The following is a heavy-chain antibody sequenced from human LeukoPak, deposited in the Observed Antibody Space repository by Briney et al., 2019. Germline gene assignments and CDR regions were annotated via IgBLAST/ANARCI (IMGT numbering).Heavy chain of an antibody. D-gene: IGHD2-21*01. V-gene: IGHV3-66*01. J-gene: IGHJ6*02. Sequence: PGGSLRLSCAASGFTVSSNYMSWVRQAPGKGLEWVSVIYSGGSTYYADSVKGRFTISRDNSKNTLYLQMNSLRAEDTAVYYCARDCEVNCYYGMDVWGQGTTVTVSS. CDR2: IYSGGST. CDR1: GFTVSSNY. CDR3: ARDCEVNCYYGMDV.